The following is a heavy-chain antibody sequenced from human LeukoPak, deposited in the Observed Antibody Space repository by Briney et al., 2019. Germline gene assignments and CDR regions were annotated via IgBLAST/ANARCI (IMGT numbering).Heavy chain of an antibody. CDR2: ISSSSSYI. V-gene: IGHV3-21*01. CDR3: AATRADIVATIAVSYYYGMDV. Sequence: GGSLRLSCAASGFTFSSYSMNWVRQAPGKGLEWVSSISSSSSYIYYADSVKGRITISRDNAKNSLYLQMNSLRAEDTAVYYCAATRADIVATIAVSYYYGMDVWGQGTTVTVSS. CDR1: GFTFSSYS. J-gene: IGHJ6*02. D-gene: IGHD5-12*01.